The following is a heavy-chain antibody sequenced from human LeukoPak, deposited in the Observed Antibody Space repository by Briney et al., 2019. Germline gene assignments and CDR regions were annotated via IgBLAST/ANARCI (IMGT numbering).Heavy chain of an antibody. CDR1: GFTFSSYA. J-gene: IGHJ4*02. CDR3: AKCYYDSSGYYPFDY. CDR2: ISGSGGST. V-gene: IGHV3-23*01. Sequence: GGSMRLSCAASGFTFSSYAMSWVRRAPGKGVGWVSAISGSGGSTYYADSVKGRFTISRDNSKNTLYLQMNSLRAEDTAVYYCAKCYYDSSGYYPFDYWGQGTLVTVSS. D-gene: IGHD3-22*01.